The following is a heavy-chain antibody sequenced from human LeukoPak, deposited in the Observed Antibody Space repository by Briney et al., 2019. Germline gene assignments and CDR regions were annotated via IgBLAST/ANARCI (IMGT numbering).Heavy chain of an antibody. D-gene: IGHD3-3*01. CDR2: IYTSGST. CDR1: GGSISSGSYY. CDR3: ARQGRITIFGVVIGYFDL. Sequence: PSQTLSLTCTVSGGSISSGSYYWSWIRQPAGKGLEWIGRIYTSGSTNYNPSLKSRVTISVDTSKNQFSLKLSSVTAADTAVYYCARQGRITIFGVVIGYFDLWGRGTLVTVSS. J-gene: IGHJ2*01. V-gene: IGHV4-61*02.